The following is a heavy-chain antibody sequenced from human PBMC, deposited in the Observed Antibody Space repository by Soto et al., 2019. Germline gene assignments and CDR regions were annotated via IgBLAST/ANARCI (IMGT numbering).Heavy chain of an antibody. V-gene: IGHV4-30-4*01. CDR1: GGSISSGDYY. Sequence: QVQLQESGPGLMKPSQTLSLTCTVSGGSISSGDYYWSWIRQPPGKGLEWIGYIYYSGSTYYNPSLKSRVTISVDTSKNQFSLNLSSVTAADTAVYYCARERPDGCKLDPWGQGTLVTVSS. D-gene: IGHD6-19*01. J-gene: IGHJ5*02. CDR2: IYYSGST. CDR3: ARERPDGCKLDP.